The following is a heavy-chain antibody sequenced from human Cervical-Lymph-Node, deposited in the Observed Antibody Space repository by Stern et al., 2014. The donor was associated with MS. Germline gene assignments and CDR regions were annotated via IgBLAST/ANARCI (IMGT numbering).Heavy chain of an antibody. CDR2: IKQDGSEK. CDR3: VREGQENWFDP. CDR1: GFTFSSNW. J-gene: IGHJ5*02. V-gene: IGHV3-7*01. Sequence: EVHLVESGGGLVQPGGSLRLSCAASGFTFSSNWMSWVRQSPGKGLEWVANIKQDGSEKFYVDSVKGRFTISRDNAKNSLYLQMNSLRAEDTAVYYCVREGQENWFDPWGQGALVTVSS.